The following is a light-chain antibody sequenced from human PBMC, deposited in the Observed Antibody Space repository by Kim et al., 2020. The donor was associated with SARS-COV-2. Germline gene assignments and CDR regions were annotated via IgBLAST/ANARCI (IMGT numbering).Light chain of an antibody. J-gene: IGLJ3*02. V-gene: IGLV4-69*01. CDR2: VNSDGSH. CDR3: QTWDTGIRV. CDR1: SGHSTST. Sequence: QLVLTQSPSASASLGASVKLTCTLSSGHSTSTIAWHQQQPEKGPRYLMKVNSDGSHNKGDGIPDRFSGSSSGAERYLTISSLQSEDEADYYCQTWDTGIRVFGGGTQLTVL.